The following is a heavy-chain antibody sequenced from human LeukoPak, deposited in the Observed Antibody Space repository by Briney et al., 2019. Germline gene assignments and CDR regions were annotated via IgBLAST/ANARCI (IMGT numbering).Heavy chain of an antibody. CDR3: ARCMVLSQGWCNWFDP. V-gene: IGHV3-23*01. CDR1: GFDLTTYA. J-gene: IGHJ5*02. D-gene: IGHD6-13*01. Sequence: GGSLRLSCAASGFDLTTYAMTWVRQAPAKGLEWVSSIRIGGGGTHYADSVKGRFTISRDNSENTLHLQMNDLRVEDTARYFCARCMVLSQGWCNWFDPWGQGTRVTVPS. CDR2: IRIGGGGT.